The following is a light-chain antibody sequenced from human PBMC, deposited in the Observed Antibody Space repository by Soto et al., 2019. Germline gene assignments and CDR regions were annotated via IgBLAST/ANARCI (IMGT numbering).Light chain of an antibody. V-gene: IGKV3-15*01. J-gene: IGKJ5*01. Sequence: EIVMTQSPATLSVSPGERATLSCRASPSVSSNLAWYQQQPGQAPRLLIYGASTRATGIPARFSGSGSGTEFTLTISSLQSEDFAVYYCQQYNNWPPSITFGQGTRLESK. CDR3: QQYNNWPPSIT. CDR1: PSVSSN. CDR2: GAS.